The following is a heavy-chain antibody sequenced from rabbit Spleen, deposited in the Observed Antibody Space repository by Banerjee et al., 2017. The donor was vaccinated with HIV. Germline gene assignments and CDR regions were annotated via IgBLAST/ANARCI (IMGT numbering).Heavy chain of an antibody. CDR2: IYAGTSDIT. Sequence: EQLGESGGGLFQPEGSLTLTCKASGFSFSSGYYMCWVRQAPGKGLQWIACIYAGTSDITYYATWARGRFTISKTSSTTVTLQMTSLTAADTATYFCARELYGNGWGVDLWGPGTLVTVS. J-gene: IGHJ4*01. V-gene: IGHV1S45*01. D-gene: IGHD4-1*01. CDR3: ARELYGNGWGVDL. CDR1: GFSFSSGYY.